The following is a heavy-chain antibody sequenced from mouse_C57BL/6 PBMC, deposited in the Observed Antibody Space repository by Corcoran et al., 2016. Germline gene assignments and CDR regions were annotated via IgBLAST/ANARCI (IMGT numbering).Heavy chain of an antibody. D-gene: IGHD1-1*01. Sequence: DVQLQESGPGLVKPSQSLSLTCSVTGYSITSGYYWNWIRQFPGNKLEWMGYISYDGSNNYNPSLKNRISITRDTSKNQFFLKLNSVTTEDTATYYCARAFITPVDYWGQGTTLTVSS. CDR3: ARAFITPVDY. J-gene: IGHJ2*01. CDR1: GYSITSGYY. CDR2: ISYDGSN. V-gene: IGHV3-6*01.